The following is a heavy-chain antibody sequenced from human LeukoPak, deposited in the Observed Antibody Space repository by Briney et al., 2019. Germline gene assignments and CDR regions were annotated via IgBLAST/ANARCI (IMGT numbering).Heavy chain of an antibody. CDR2: IIPILGIA. J-gene: IGHJ4*02. D-gene: IGHD3-16*02. V-gene: IGHV1-69*04. CDR3: ARGLAVRFRHQTSYPFDY. CDR1: GGTFSSYA. Sequence: SVKVSCKASGGTFSSYAISWVRQAPGQGLEWMGRIIPILGIANYAQKFQGRVTVTADKSTSTAYMELSSLRSEDTAVYYCARGLAVRFRHQTSYPFDYWGQGTLVTVSS.